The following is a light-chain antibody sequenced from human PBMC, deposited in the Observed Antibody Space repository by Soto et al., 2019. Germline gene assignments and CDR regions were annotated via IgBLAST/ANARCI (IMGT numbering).Light chain of an antibody. Sequence: DIQMTQSPSTLSASVGDRVTIACRASQSISDWLAWYQQKPGQAPKFLIYKASNLESGVPSRFSGSGSGTEFPLTLSSLQPDDFATYYCQQYDTYPTTFGQGTKVEIK. CDR1: QSISDW. CDR2: KAS. V-gene: IGKV1-5*03. J-gene: IGKJ1*01. CDR3: QQYDTYPTT.